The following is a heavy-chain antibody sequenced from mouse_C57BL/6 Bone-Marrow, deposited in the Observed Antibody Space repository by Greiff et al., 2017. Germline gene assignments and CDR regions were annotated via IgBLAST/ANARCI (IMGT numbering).Heavy chain of an antibody. J-gene: IGHJ2*01. V-gene: IGHV14-2*01. CDR3: TRSLIYYGTNY. D-gene: IGHD1-1*01. Sequence: EVQLQQSGAELVKPGASVKLSCTASGFNIKDYYIHWVKQRTEQGLEWIGRIDPEDGETKYAPKFQDKATIPADTSSNTAYLQLSCLTSEDTAVYYCTRSLIYYGTNYWGQGTTLTVSS. CDR1: GFNIKDYY. CDR2: IDPEDGET.